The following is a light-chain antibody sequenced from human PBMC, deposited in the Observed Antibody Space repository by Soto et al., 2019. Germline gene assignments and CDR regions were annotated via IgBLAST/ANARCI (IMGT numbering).Light chain of an antibody. V-gene: IGKV3-15*01. J-gene: IGKJ1*01. CDR2: GAS. Sequence: EIVLMQSPATMSVSPGARAPLSCRASQSVGSNLAWYQRKPGQAPRLLIYGASTRATGIPARFSGSGSGTEFTLTISSLQSEDFAVYYCQQYNNWPRTFGQGTKVDIK. CDR3: QQYNNWPRT. CDR1: QSVGSN.